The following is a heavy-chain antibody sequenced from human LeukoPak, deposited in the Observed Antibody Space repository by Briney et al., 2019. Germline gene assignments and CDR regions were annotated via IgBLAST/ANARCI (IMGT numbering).Heavy chain of an antibody. CDR1: GFTFSSYE. CDR2: ISSSGSTI. V-gene: IGHV3-48*03. D-gene: IGHD6-13*01. Sequence: PGGSLRLSCAASGFTFSSYEMNWVRQAPGKGLEWVSYISSSGSTIYYAGSVKGRFTISRDNAKNSLYLQMNSLRAEDTAVYYCARDPTPSIAAAGIFDYWGQGTLVTVSS. J-gene: IGHJ4*02. CDR3: ARDPTPSIAAAGIFDY.